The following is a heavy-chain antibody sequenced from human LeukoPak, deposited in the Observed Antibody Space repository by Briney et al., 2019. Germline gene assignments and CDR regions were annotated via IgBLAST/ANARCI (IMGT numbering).Heavy chain of an antibody. CDR1: GYTFTSYD. CDR3: ARVHTRITIFGVVIIPVGFDY. CDR2: MNPNSGNT. V-gene: IGHV1-8*01. D-gene: IGHD3-3*01. Sequence: ASVKVSCKASGYTFTSYDINWVRQATGQGLEWMGWMNPNSGNTGYAQKIQGRVTMTRNTSISTAYMELSSLRSEDTAVYYCARVHTRITIFGVVIIPVGFDYWGQGTLVTVSS. J-gene: IGHJ4*02.